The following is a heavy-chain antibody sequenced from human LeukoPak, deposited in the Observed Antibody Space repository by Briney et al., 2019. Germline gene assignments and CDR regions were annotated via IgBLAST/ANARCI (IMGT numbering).Heavy chain of an antibody. Sequence: SETLSLTCTVSGGSMSDYYWSWIRQPPGRGLEWIGYSGNTNYNPSLRSRVIISVDTSKNQFSLKLSPVTTADTAVYYCARVGIDYSGNIIKYYFDYWGQGTLVTVSS. CDR3: ARVGIDYSGNIIKYYFDY. D-gene: IGHD4-23*01. V-gene: IGHV4-59*01. J-gene: IGHJ4*02. CDR1: GGSMSDYY. CDR2: YSGNT.